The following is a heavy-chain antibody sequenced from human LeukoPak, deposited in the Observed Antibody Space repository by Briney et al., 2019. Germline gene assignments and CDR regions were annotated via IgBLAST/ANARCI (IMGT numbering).Heavy chain of an antibody. CDR2: IDPRDSST. CDR1: GYIFTTYW. D-gene: IGHD3-10*01. Sequence: GESLRISCQGSGYIFTTYWINWVRQMPGKGLEWMGRIDPRDSSTHYSPSFQGHVTISADKSISTAYLQWSSLKASDTAMYYCARPAQGGVISYYQGMDVWGQGTTVTVSS. V-gene: IGHV5-10-1*01. J-gene: IGHJ6*02. CDR3: ARPAQGGVISYYQGMDV.